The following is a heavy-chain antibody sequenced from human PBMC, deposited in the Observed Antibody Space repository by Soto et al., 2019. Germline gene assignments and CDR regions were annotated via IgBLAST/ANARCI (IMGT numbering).Heavy chain of an antibody. V-gene: IGHV4-59*01. Sequence: TLSLTCTVSGGSISSNYWTWIRQPPGKGLEWIGYVYNSGSTNYNPSLKSRVTISEDTSKSQFSLKVNSMTAADTAVYYCARYRRAAVAGYTLDNWGQGILVTYPQ. CDR2: VYNSGST. D-gene: IGHD6-13*01. CDR3: ARYRRAAVAGYTLDN. J-gene: IGHJ4*02. CDR1: GGSISSNY.